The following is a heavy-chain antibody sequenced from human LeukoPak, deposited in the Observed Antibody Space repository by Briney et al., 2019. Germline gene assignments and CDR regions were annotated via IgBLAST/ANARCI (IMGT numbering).Heavy chain of an antibody. CDR1: GFTFSSYA. D-gene: IGHD3-10*01. J-gene: IGHJ4*02. V-gene: IGHV3-23*01. Sequence: GGSLRLSCAASGFTFSSYAMSWVRQAPGKGLEWVSAISGSGGSTYYADSVKGRFTISRDNSKNTLYLQMNSLRAEETAVYYCAKDHIYYGSGSDLDYWGQGTLVTVSS. CDR3: AKDHIYYGSGSDLDY. CDR2: ISGSGGST.